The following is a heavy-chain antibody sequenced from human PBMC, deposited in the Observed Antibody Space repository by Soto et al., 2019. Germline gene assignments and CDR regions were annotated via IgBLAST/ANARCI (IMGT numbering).Heavy chain of an antibody. J-gene: IGHJ4*02. V-gene: IGHV3-11*05. CDR1: GFTCSDYY. CDR2: ISSSSSYT. CDR3: AKASAAGRVDFDY. Sequence: GGSLRLSCAASGFTCSDYYMSWIRQAPGKGLEWVSYISSSSSYTNYADSVKGRFTISRDNAKNSLYLQMNSLRAEDTAVYYCAKASAAGRVDFDYWGQGTLVTVSS. D-gene: IGHD6-13*01.